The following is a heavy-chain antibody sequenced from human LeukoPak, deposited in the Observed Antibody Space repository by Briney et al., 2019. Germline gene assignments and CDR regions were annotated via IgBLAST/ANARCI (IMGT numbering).Heavy chain of an antibody. CDR2: IYSGGST. CDR1: GFTFSSYS. V-gene: IGHV3-53*01. D-gene: IGHD5-12*01. J-gene: IGHJ4*02. CDR3: ARAAPYSGDDYSDY. Sequence: GGSLRLSCAASGFTFSSYSMNWVRQAPGKGLEWVSVIYSGGSTYYADSVKGRFSISRDNSKNTLYLQMNSLRAEDTAVYYCARAAPYSGDDYSDYWGQGTLVTVSS.